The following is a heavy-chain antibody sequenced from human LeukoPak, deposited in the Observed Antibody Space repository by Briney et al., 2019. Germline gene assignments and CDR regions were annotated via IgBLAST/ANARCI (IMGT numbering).Heavy chain of an antibody. V-gene: IGHV3-21*01. J-gene: IGHJ4*02. CDR2: ISTSSSTSSSYI. Sequence: GGSLRLSCAASGFTFSSYTMNWVRQAPGKGLEWVSSISTSSSTSSSYIYYADSVKGRFTISRDNAKNSLYLQMNSLRAEDTAVYYCARDGPTDSSGYSEYYFDYWGQGTLVTVSS. CDR1: GFTFSSYT. D-gene: IGHD3-22*01. CDR3: ARDGPTDSSGYSEYYFDY.